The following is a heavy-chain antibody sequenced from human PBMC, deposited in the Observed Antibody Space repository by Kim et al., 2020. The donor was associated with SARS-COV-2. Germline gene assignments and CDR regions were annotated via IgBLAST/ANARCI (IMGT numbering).Heavy chain of an antibody. J-gene: IGHJ3*02. CDR2: IRSNGGST. D-gene: IGHD6-19*01. V-gene: IGHV3-64*01. CDR3: ARDYSSGWYNAFDI. CDR1: GFTFSNYA. Sequence: GGSLRLSCAASGFTFSNYAMHWVRQAPGKGLEYVSAIRSNGGSTYYANSVKGRFTISRDNSKNTLYLQMGSLRAEDMAIYYCARDYSSGWYNAFDIWGQGTMVTVSS.